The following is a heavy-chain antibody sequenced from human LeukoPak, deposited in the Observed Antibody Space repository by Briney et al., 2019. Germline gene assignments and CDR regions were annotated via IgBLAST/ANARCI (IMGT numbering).Heavy chain of an antibody. D-gene: IGHD3-9*01. Sequence: PGGPLRLSCAACGFTFSSYGMHGVRQAPGKGLEWVAVISYDGSNKYYADSVKGRFTISRDNSKNTLYLQMNSLRAEDTAVYYCAKDPGSDILTGYYDYWGQGTLVTVSS. CDR1: GFTFSSYG. CDR2: ISYDGSNK. V-gene: IGHV3-30*18. J-gene: IGHJ4*02. CDR3: AKDPGSDILTGYYDY.